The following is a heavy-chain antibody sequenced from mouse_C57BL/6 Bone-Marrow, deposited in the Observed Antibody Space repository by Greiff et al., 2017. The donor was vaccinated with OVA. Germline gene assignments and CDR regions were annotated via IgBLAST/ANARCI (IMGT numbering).Heavy chain of an antibody. V-gene: IGHV5-4*03. Sequence: EVNVVESGGGLVKPGGSLKLSCAASGFTFSSYAMSWVRQTPEKRLEWIAPISHGGSYTYYPDNVKGRFTISRDNAKNNLYLQMSHLKSEDTAMYYCARGWLLRYLDYWGQGTTLTVSS. CDR3: ARGWLLRYLDY. CDR1: GFTFSSYA. J-gene: IGHJ2*01. D-gene: IGHD2-3*01. CDR2: ISHGGSYT.